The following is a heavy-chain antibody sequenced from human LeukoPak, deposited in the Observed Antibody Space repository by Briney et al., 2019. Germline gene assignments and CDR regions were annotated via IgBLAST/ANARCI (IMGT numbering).Heavy chain of an antibody. CDR1: RFTFSTYG. J-gene: IGHJ4*02. V-gene: IGHV3-33*01. CDR2: IWNDGSNK. CDR3: ARASGPFDY. Sequence: PGGSLRLSCAASRFTFSTYGMHWVRQAPGKGLEWVAVIWNDGSNKYYADSVKGRFTISRDNSKSTLYLQMNSLRAEDTAVYSCARASGPFDYWGQGTLVTVSS. D-gene: IGHD3-10*01.